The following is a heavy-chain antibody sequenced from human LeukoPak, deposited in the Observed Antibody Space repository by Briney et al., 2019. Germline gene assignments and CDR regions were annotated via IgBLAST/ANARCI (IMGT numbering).Heavy chain of an antibody. V-gene: IGHV4-34*01. CDR3: AREITFRTTYYYGSGSYVDY. Sequence: SETLSLTCAVYGGSFSGYYWSWIRQPPGKGLEWIGEINHSGSTNYNPSLKSRVTISVDTSKNQFSLKLSSVTAADTAVYYCAREITFRTTYYYGSGSYVDYWGQGTLVTASS. D-gene: IGHD3-10*01. CDR1: GGSFSGYY. CDR2: INHSGST. J-gene: IGHJ4*02.